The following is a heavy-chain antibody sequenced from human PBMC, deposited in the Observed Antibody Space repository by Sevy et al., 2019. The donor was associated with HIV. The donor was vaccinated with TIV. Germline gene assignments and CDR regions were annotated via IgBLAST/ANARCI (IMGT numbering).Heavy chain of an antibody. D-gene: IGHD6-6*01. Sequence: GWSLRLSCAASGFTFSSYSMNWVRQAPGKGLEWGSYISSSSSTIYYADSVKDRFTISRDNAKNSLYLQMNSLRAEDTAVYYCARENPNARPYYYYGMDVWGQGTTVTVSS. CDR3: ARENPNARPYYYYGMDV. CDR1: GFTFSSYS. CDR2: ISSSSSTI. J-gene: IGHJ6*02. V-gene: IGHV3-48*01.